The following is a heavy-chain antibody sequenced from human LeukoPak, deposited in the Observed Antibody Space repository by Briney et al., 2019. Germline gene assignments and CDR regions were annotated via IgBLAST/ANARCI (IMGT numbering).Heavy chain of an antibody. CDR1: GGSFSGYY. Sequence: SETLSLTCAVYGGSFSGYYWSWIRQLPGKGLKWIGEINHSGSTNYNPSLKSRVTISVDTSKNQFSLKLSSVTAADTAVYYCARRSRITMVRGVTYFDYWGQGTLVTVSS. CDR3: ARRSRITMVRGVTYFDY. CDR2: INHSGST. J-gene: IGHJ4*02. V-gene: IGHV4-34*01. D-gene: IGHD3-10*01.